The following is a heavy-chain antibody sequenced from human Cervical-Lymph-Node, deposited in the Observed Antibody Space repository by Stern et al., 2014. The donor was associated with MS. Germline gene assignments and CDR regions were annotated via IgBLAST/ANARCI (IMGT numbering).Heavy chain of an antibody. V-gene: IGHV1-8*01. D-gene: IGHD5-18*01. CDR2: MNPNNAKT. CDR3: VRGGFSYGYGLDA. J-gene: IGHJ6*02. Sequence: VQLVQSGSQVRKPGASVKVSCQASGYTFINYDIFWVRQATGQGLEWIGWMNPNNAKTGHAKKFQGRVTMTRNTSISTAYMELSGLRSDDTAVYYCVRGGFSYGYGLDAWGQGTAVIVSS. CDR1: GYTFINYD.